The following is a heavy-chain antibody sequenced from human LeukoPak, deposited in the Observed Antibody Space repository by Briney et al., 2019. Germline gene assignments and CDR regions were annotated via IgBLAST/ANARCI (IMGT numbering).Heavy chain of an antibody. V-gene: IGHV1-2*02. CDR3: ASTLGSCTSSSCPDIDY. CDR2: IKPNSGDT. J-gene: IGHJ4*02. CDR1: GYTFTAYS. Sequence: GASVKVSCKASGYTFTAYSMHWVRQAPGQGLECMGWIKPNSGDTNYAQKFQGRVTMTRDTSISAAYMELSRLRSDDTAVYYCASTLGSCTSSSCPDIDYWGQGTLVTVSS. D-gene: IGHD2-2*01.